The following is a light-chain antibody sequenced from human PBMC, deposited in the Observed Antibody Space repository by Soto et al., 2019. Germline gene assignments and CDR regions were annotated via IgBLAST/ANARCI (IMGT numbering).Light chain of an antibody. J-gene: IGKJ2*01. V-gene: IGKV3-15*01. CDR1: QSIRTK. Sequence: EIVLTQSPDTLSVSPGERATLSCRASQSIRTKLAWYQHKPGQAPRLLIYDVSNRATGIPARFSGSGSGAEFTLTISSLQSEDCAIYYCQQYDNWPPEYTFGQGTKVDIK. CDR3: QQYDNWPPEYT. CDR2: DVS.